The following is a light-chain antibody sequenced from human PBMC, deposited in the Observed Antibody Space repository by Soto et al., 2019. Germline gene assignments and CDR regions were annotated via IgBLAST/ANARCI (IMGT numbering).Light chain of an antibody. V-gene: IGKV1-39*01. J-gene: IGKJ1*01. CDR1: QDIDIY. Sequence: ENQQCHSPSAASASVDDTASTTFPASQDIDIYLHWYQQKPGTSPKLLIYAASNLPGGVPSRFSGSGSGTDFTLTISSLQLEDFATYYCQQSYSSPPTFGQGTKVDI. CDR2: AAS. CDR3: QQSYSSPPT.